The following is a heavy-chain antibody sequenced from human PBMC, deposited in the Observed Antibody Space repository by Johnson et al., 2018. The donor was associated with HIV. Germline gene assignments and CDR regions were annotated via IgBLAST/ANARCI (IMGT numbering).Heavy chain of an antibody. CDR1: GFPFSRYW. J-gene: IGHJ3*02. D-gene: IGHD5-24*01. CDR3: AKIRGEMATTDAFDI. Sequence: VPLVESGGGVVPPGGSLRLSCAASGFPFSRYWLSWVRQAPGKGLEWVSGINWNGGSTGYADSVKGRFTISRDNAKNSLYLQMNSLRAEDTALYYCAKIRGEMATTDAFDIWGQGTMVTVSS. CDR2: INWNGGST. V-gene: IGHV3-20*04.